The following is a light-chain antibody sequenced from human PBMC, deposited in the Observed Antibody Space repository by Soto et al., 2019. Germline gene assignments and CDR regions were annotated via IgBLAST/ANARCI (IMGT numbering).Light chain of an antibody. Sequence: EIVLTQSPGTLSLSPGERATLSCRASQSVSNNYLAWYQQKPGQAPRLLIYGASTRASDIADRFSGGGSGTDFTLTISRLEPQDFAVYHCQKYGRSWTFGQGTKVDIK. CDR2: GAS. CDR3: QKYGRSWT. CDR1: QSVSNNY. J-gene: IGKJ1*01. V-gene: IGKV3-20*01.